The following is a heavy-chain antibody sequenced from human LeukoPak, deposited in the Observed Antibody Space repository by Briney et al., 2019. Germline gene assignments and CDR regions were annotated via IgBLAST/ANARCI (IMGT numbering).Heavy chain of an antibody. CDR3: ARAFPRYCSSLSCYSRLDP. Sequence: SETLSLTCAVYGGSFSGYYWSWIRQPPGKGLEWIGEINHSGSTNYNPSLKSRVTISVDTSKNQFSLKLSSVTAADTAVYYCARAFPRYCSSLSCYSRLDPWGLGTLVTVSS. V-gene: IGHV4-34*01. CDR1: GGSFSGYY. D-gene: IGHD2-2*01. CDR2: INHSGST. J-gene: IGHJ5*02.